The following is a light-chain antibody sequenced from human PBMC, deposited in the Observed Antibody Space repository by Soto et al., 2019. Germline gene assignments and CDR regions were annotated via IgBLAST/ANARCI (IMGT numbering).Light chain of an antibody. J-gene: IGKJ1*01. CDR3: QQCTSWPQT. Sequence: EIVLTQSPATLSLSPGERATLSCRASQSVSKYLAWYQQRPGQAPRLLIYDASNRATGIPARFSGSGSGTDFTLTISSLEPGDFAVYYCQQCTSWPQTFGQGTKVDTK. CDR2: DAS. CDR1: QSVSKY. V-gene: IGKV3-11*01.